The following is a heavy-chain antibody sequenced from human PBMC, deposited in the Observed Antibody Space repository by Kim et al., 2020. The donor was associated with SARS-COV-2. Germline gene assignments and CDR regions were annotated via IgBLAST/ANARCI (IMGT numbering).Heavy chain of an antibody. D-gene: IGHD6-13*01. CDR2: INHSGST. CDR1: GGSFSGYY. V-gene: IGHV4-34*01. J-gene: IGHJ4*02. Sequence: SETLSLTCAVYGGSFSGYYWSWIRQPPGKGLEWIGEINHSGSTNYNPSLKSRVTISVDTSKNQFSLKLSSVTAADTAVYYCAREYSSSWYDTYYFDYWGQGTLVTVSS. CDR3: AREYSSSWYDTYYFDY.